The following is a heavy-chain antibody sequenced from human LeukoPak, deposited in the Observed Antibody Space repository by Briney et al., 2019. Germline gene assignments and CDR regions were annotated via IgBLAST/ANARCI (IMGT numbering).Heavy chain of an antibody. J-gene: IGHJ6*02. CDR1: GFTVISNY. V-gene: IGHV3-53*01. CDR3: ARDLRSTGSNYYYGMDV. CDR2: IHTGGST. D-gene: IGHD6-19*01. Sequence: GGSLRLSCAASGFTVISNYMNWVRQAPGKGLEWVSVIHTGGSTYYADSVRGRFIISRDNSKNILYLQMNSLRAEDTAVYYCARDLRSTGSNYYYGMDVWGQGTTVTVSS.